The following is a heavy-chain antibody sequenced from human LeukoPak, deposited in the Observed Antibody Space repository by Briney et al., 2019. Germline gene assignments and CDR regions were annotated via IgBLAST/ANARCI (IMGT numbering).Heavy chain of an antibody. CDR1: GYTFTSYG. Sequence: ASVSLLCSASGYTFTSYGISWVRQAPGQGLEWMGWISAYNGNTNYAQKLQGRVTMTTDTSTSTAYLELSRLRSDDTAVYYCARRVGSSGWYRVIENWFDPWSQGTLVTDS. CDR3: ARRVGSSGWYRVIENWFDP. V-gene: IGHV1-18*01. D-gene: IGHD6-19*01. CDR2: ISAYNGNT. J-gene: IGHJ5*02.